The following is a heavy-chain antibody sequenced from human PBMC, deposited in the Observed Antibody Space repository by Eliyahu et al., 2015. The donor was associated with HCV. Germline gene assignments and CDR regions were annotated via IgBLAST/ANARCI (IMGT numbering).Heavy chain of an antibody. J-gene: IGHJ6*02. D-gene: IGHD4-17*01. CDR1: GFTFSSYS. V-gene: IGHV3-48*01. Sequence: EVQLVESGGGLVQPGGSLRLSCAASGFTFSSYSMNWVRQAPGKGLEWVSYISSSSSTIYYADSVKGRFTISRDNAKNSLYLQMNSLRAEDTAVYYCARSGARTVTTYYYYGMDVWGQGTTVTVSS. CDR2: ISSSSSTI. CDR3: ARSGARTVTTYYYYGMDV.